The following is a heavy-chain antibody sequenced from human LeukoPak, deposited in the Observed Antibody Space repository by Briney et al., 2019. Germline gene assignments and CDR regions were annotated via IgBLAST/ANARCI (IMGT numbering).Heavy chain of an antibody. CDR3: ARVSRVTYYDFWSGLDWFDP. J-gene: IGHJ5*02. CDR2: INPSGGST. CDR1: GYTFTSYY. D-gene: IGHD3-3*01. V-gene: IGHV1-46*03. Sequence: EASVKVSCKASGYTFTSYYMHWVRQAPGQGLGWMGIINPSGGSTSYAQKFQGRVTMTRDTSTSTVYMELSSLRPEDTAVYYCARVSRVTYYDFWSGLDWFDPWGQGTLVTVSS.